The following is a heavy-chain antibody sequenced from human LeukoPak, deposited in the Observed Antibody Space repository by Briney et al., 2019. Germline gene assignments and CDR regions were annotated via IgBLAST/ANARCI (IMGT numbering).Heavy chain of an antibody. J-gene: IGHJ4*02. D-gene: IGHD3-16*02. CDR3: ATDSPKGYLTVDY. CDR1: GYTFSSHY. V-gene: IGHV1-46*01. CDR2: ISPSGDAT. Sequence: ASVKVSCKASGYTFSSHYMHWVRQAPGQRLEWMGVISPSGDATLYAQKFQGRVTMTRDTSTSTLYMDLSSLRSEDTAVYYCATDSPKGYLTVDYWGQGTLVTVSS.